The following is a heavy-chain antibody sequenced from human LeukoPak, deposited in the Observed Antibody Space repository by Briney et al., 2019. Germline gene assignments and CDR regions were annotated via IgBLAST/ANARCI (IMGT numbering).Heavy chain of an antibody. CDR3: ARDRPPRYSSSWYGPPPRDRATFFDY. CDR2: INPNSGGT. Sequence: ASVKVSSTASGYTLTDYYMHWVRQAPGQGLEWMGWINPNSGGTNYAQKFQGRVTMTRDTSISTAYMELSRLRSDDTAVYYCARDRPPRYSSSWYGPPPRDRATFFDYWGQGTLVTVSS. J-gene: IGHJ4*02. CDR1: GYTLTDYY. V-gene: IGHV1-2*02. D-gene: IGHD6-13*01.